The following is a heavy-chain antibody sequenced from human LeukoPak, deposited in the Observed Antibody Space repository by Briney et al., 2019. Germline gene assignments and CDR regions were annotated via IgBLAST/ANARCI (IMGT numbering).Heavy chain of an antibody. J-gene: IGHJ4*02. D-gene: IGHD2-8*01. Sequence: GGSLRLSCAASGFTFSSYAVSWVRQAPGKGLEWGSSISGSGGSTYSADSVKGPFTISRDNSKNTLYLHMNSLRAEDTALYYCAKDRSCTNDICHGHFDYWGQGTLVTVSS. CDR2: ISGSGGST. CDR1: GFTFSSYA. CDR3: AKDRSCTNDICHGHFDY. V-gene: IGHV3-23*01.